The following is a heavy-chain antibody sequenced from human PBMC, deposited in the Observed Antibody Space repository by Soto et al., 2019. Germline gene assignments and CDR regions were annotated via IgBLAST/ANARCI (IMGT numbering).Heavy chain of an antibody. J-gene: IGHJ6*02. D-gene: IGHD3-3*02. CDR3: ARENDRPQLGGNYYYILDV. V-gene: IGHV1-69*12. CDR2: IMPVFRTP. Sequence: QVHLEQSGAEVKKPGSSVKVSCKASGGTFRTAAISWVRQAPGQGLEWLGGIMPVFRTPDYAQRFQGRVTITADESTSTAYRELSGLRSVDTAVYYCARENDRPQLGGNYYYILDVWGQGTTITVSS. CDR1: GGTFRTAA.